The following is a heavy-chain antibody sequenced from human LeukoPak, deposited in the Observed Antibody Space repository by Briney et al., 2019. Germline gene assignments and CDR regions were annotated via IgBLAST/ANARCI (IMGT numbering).Heavy chain of an antibody. J-gene: IGHJ3*02. V-gene: IGHV3-66*01. D-gene: IGHD3-16*01. CDR3: ARERFSYAPHDAFDI. Sequence: GGSLRLSCAASGFNVRRNYMSWVRQAPGKGLEWVSVIYSGGTTYYADSVTGRFTISRDNSKNTVVLQMNSLRVEDTALYYCARERFSYAPHDAFDIWGQGTMVTVSS. CDR2: IYSGGTT. CDR1: GFNVRRNY.